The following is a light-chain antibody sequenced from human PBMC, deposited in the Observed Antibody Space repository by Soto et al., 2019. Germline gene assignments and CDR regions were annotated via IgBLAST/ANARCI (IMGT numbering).Light chain of an antibody. CDR2: LGS. CDR1: QSLLHSNGYNY. J-gene: IGKJ1*01. CDR3: MQTLQTPRT. V-gene: IGKV2-28*01. Sequence: DIVMTQSPLSQPVTPGEPASISCRSGQSLLHSNGYNYLDWYLQKPGQSPQLLIYLGSNRASGVPDRFSGSGSGTDFTLKISRVEAEDVGVYYCMQTLQTPRTFGQGTKV.